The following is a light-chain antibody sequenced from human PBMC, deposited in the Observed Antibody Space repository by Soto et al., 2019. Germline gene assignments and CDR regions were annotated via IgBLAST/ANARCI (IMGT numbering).Light chain of an antibody. V-gene: IGLV1-40*01. CDR1: TSNIGAPYD. J-gene: IGLJ3*02. CDR2: GNT. Sequence: QSVLTQPPSVSGAPGQRVSISCTGSTSNIGAPYDVHWYQHLPGTAPKLLIYGNTNRPSGVPDRFSGSKSGTSASLAISGLQAEDEADYYCQSFDSNLSGSLFGGGTKLTVL. CDR3: QSFDSNLSGSL.